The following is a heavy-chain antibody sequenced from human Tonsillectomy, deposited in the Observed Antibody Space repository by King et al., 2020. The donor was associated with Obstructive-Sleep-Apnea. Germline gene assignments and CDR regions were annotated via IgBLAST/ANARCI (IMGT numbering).Heavy chain of an antibody. CDR2: IYYSGST. CDR1: GGSISSYY. J-gene: IGHJ3*02. D-gene: IGHD1-26*01. V-gene: IGHV4-59*01. CDR3: ARDRGWELLVPDAFDI. Sequence: QLQESGPGLVKPSETLSLTCTVSGGSISSYYWSWIRPPPGKGLEWIGYIYYSGSTNYNPSLKSRVTISVDTSKNQFSLKLSSVTAADTAVYYCARDRGWELLVPDAFDIWGQGTMVTVSS.